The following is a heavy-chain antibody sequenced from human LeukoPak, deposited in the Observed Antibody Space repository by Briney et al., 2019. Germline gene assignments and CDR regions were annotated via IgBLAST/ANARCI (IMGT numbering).Heavy chain of an antibody. CDR3: ARDLGGSYSLRYFDY. D-gene: IGHD1-26*01. J-gene: IGHJ4*02. Sequence: GGSLRLSCTASGFTFGDYAMSWFRQAPGRGLEWVANISPDGSGKYYVASVKGRFTISRDNANNLLYLQMYSLRVEDTAVYYCARDLGGSYSLRYFDYWGQGTLVTVSS. V-gene: IGHV3-7*01. CDR2: ISPDGSGK. CDR1: GFTFGDYA.